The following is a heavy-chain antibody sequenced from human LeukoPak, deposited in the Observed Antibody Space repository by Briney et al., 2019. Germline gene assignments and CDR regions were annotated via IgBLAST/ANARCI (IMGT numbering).Heavy chain of an antibody. J-gene: IGHJ6*03. CDR2: IIPIFGTA. V-gene: IGHV1-69*05. Sequence: SVKVSCKASGGTFSSYAISWVRQAPGQGLEWMGGIIPIFGTANYAQKFQGRVTITTDESTSTAYMELSSLRSEDTAVYYCARDSVEGSSWYGYYYCYCMDVWGKGTTVTVSS. CDR3: ARDSVEGSSWYGYYYCYCMDV. D-gene: IGHD6-13*01. CDR1: GGTFSSYA.